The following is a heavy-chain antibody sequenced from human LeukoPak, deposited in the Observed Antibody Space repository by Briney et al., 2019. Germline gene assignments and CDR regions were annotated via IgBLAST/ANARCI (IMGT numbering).Heavy chain of an antibody. D-gene: IGHD2-8*01. Sequence: HPGGSLRLSCAGSGFTFSNYGMHWVRQAPGKGLEWVAVISYDGSNKYYADSVKGRFTISRDNSKNTLHLQMSSLRAEDTAVYYCAKVGAFEWSIVLGPIKYWGQGTLVSVSS. J-gene: IGHJ4*02. CDR3: AKVGAFEWSIVLGPIKY. CDR2: ISYDGSNK. CDR1: GFTFSNYG. V-gene: IGHV3-30*18.